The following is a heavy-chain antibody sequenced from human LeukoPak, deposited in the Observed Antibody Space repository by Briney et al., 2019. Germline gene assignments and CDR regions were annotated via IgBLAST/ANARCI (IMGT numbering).Heavy chain of an antibody. CDR3: ARLFWDSPYYYMDA. J-gene: IGHJ6*03. D-gene: IGHD3-10*02. CDR2: ISSSGSTI. CDR1: GFTFSSYE. Sequence: PGGSLRLSCAASGFTFSSYEMNWVRQAPGKGLEWVSYISSSGSTIYYADSVKGRFTISRDNAKNSLYLQMNSLRAEDTAVYYCARLFWDSPYYYMDAWGKGTTVTVSS. V-gene: IGHV3-48*03.